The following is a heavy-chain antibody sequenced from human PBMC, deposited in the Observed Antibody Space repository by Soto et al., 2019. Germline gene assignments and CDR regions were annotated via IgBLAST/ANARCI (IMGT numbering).Heavy chain of an antibody. CDR3: ASSMRGSYFDY. V-gene: IGHV4-39*01. CDR1: GGSISSSSYY. J-gene: IGHJ4*02. CDR2: IFYSGST. Sequence: QLQLQESGPGLVKPSETLSLTCTVSGGSISSSSYYWGWIRQPPGKGLEWIGNIFYSGSTYYNPSLKSRVTISVDTTKSQVSLKLSSVTAADTAAYYCASSMRGSYFDYWGQGTLVTVSS. D-gene: IGHD3-16*01.